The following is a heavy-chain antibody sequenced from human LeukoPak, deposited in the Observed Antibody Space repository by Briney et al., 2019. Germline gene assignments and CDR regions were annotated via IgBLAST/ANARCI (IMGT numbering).Heavy chain of an antibody. CDR2: INPSGGST. V-gene: IGHV1-46*01. Sequence: GASVKVSCKASGYTFTSYAMHWVRQAPGQGLEWMGWINPSGGSTSYAQKFQGRVTMTRDTSTSTVYMELSSLRSEDTAVYYCARGGRMAARPGLWFDPWGQGTLVTVSS. CDR1: GYTFTSYA. CDR3: ARGGRMAARPGLWFDP. J-gene: IGHJ5*02. D-gene: IGHD6-6*01.